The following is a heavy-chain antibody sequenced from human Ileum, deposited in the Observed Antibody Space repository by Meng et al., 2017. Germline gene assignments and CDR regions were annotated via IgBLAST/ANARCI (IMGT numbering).Heavy chain of an antibody. J-gene: IGHJ4*02. CDR3: ARGFGEDFNGNHFFDD. D-gene: IGHD3-10*01. V-gene: IGHV1-2*06. Sequence: QVQRVQSGTEVKTPGASVKVSCKASGYTFTDYYIHWLRQAPGQGLEWMGRVNPNSGDTNYAQRFQGRVTMTRGTSISTAYMELTRLIFDDTAIYYCARGFGEDFNGNHFFDDWGQGTLVTVSS. CDR2: VNPNSGDT. CDR1: GYTFTDYY.